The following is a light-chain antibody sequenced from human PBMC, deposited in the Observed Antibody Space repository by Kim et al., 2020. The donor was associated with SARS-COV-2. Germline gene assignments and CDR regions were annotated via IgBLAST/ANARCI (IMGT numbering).Light chain of an antibody. Sequence: EIVMTQSPATLSVSPGERATLSCRASQSVSSNLAWYQQKPGQAPRLFIYGASTRATGIPARFSGSGSGTEFTLTISSLQSEDFAIYYCQQYNNWPATFGQGTKLEI. CDR2: GAS. CDR1: QSVSSN. V-gene: IGKV3-15*01. J-gene: IGKJ2*01. CDR3: QQYNNWPAT.